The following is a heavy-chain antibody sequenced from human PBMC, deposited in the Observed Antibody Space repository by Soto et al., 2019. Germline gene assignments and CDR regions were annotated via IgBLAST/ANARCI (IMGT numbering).Heavy chain of an antibody. V-gene: IGHV3-33*01. CDR2: IWYDGSNK. Sequence: QVQLVESGGGVVQPGRSLRLSCAASGFTFSSYGMHWVRQAPGKGLEWVAVIWYDGSNKYYADSVKGRFTISRDNSKNTLYLQMNILRAEDTAVYYCARGVVAAIFYYYGMDVWGQGTTVTVSS. D-gene: IGHD2-15*01. J-gene: IGHJ6*02. CDR3: ARGVVAAIFYYYGMDV. CDR1: GFTFSSYG.